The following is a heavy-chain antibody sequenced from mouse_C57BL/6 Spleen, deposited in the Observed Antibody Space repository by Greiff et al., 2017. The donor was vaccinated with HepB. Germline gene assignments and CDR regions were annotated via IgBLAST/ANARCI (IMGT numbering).Heavy chain of an antibody. CDR2: IDPSDSYT. CDR1: GYTFTSYW. J-gene: IGHJ3*01. V-gene: IGHV1-69*01. Sequence: QVQLQQPGAELVMPGASVKLSCKASGYTFTSYWMHWVKQRPGQGLEWIGEIDPSDSYTNYNQKFKGKSTLTVDKSSSTAYMQLSSLTSEDSAVYYCARYYYGSSGGFAYWGQGTLVTVSA. D-gene: IGHD1-1*01. CDR3: ARYYYGSSGGFAY.